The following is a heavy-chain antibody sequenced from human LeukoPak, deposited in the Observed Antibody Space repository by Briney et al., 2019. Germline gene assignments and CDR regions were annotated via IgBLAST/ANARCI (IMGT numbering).Heavy chain of an antibody. D-gene: IGHD3-22*01. CDR1: AGSISSSH. Sequence: SETLSLTCKASAGSISSSHWSWIRQPPGKGLEWIGYIYYSGSTNYNPSLKSRVTISVDTSKNPLSLKLSSVTATDRDVWFCPRPMVDYDSSGQYYLDYGSQGTLVTVSS. CDR3: PRPMVDYDSSGQYYLDY. CDR2: IYYSGST. J-gene: IGHJ4*02. V-gene: IGHV4-59*12.